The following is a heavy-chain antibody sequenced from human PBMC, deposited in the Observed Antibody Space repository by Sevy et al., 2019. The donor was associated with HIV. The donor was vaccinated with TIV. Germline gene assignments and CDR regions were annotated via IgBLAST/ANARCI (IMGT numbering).Heavy chain of an antibody. J-gene: IGHJ3*02. V-gene: IGHV3-23*01. CDR1: EFTFSSYA. Sequence: GGSLRLSCAASEFTFSSYAKSWVRQAPGKGLEWVSAISGSGGSTYYADSVKGRFTISRDNSKNTLYLQMNSLRAEDTAVYYCAKVEQRMIGAFDIWGQGTMVTVSS. CDR3: AKVEQRMIGAFDI. D-gene: IGHD3-22*01. CDR2: ISGSGGST.